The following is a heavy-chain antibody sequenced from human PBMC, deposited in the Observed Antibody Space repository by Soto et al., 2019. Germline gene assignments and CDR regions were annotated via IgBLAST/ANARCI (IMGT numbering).Heavy chain of an antibody. D-gene: IGHD6-19*01. CDR3: ARMGGGIAVADPDAFDI. Sequence: ETLSLTCTVSGGSISSYYWSWIRQPPGKGLEWIGYIYYSGSTNYNPSLKSRVTISVDTSKNQFSLKLSSVTAADTAVYYCARMGGGIAVADPDAFDIWGQGTMVT. V-gene: IGHV4-59*01. CDR2: IYYSGST. CDR1: GGSISSYY. J-gene: IGHJ3*02.